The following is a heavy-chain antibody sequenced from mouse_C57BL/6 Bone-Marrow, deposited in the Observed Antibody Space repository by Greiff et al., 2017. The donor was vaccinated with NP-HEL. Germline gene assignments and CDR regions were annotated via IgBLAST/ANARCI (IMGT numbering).Heavy chain of an antibody. D-gene: IGHD2-3*01. CDR2: IVPGGGST. CDR1: GYTFTGYW. V-gene: IGHV1-9*01. CDR3: AIDDSYYYAMDY. Sequence: QVQLQQSGAELMKPGASVKLSCKATGYTFTGYWIEWVKQRPGHGLEWIGEIVPGGGSTNYTQKFTGKATFTADTSSNTAYMELSSLTTEESAVYYCAIDDSYYYAMDYWGQGTSVTVSS. J-gene: IGHJ4*01.